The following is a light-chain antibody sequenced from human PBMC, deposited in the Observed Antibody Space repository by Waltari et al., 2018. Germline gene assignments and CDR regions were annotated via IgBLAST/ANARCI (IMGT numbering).Light chain of an antibody. CDR2: DAS. J-gene: IGKJ3*01. Sequence: EIVLTQSPATLSLSPGERATLSCRASQSVSSYLAWYQQKPGQAPRLLIYDASNRSTGIPARFSGSGSGTDFTLTISILDPEDFAVYYCQQRSNWPLTFGSVTKVDIK. CDR1: QSVSSY. CDR3: QQRSNWPLT. V-gene: IGKV3-11*01.